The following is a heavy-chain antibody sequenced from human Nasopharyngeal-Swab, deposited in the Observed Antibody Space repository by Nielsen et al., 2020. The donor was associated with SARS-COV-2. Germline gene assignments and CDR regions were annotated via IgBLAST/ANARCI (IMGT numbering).Heavy chain of an antibody. CDR3: ARIQQQLPGIV. V-gene: IGHV6-1*01. D-gene: IGHD6-13*01. CDR1: GDSVSNYRAA. Sequence: SETLSLTCAISGDSVSNYRAAWSWIRQPPSRGLEWPGRTYYRSQRNYDYADSVRGRVTVNPDTSRNQAYLHLNSVTPEDTAVYYCARIQQQLPGIVWGQGTMVIVSS. J-gene: IGHJ3*01. CDR2: TYYRSQRNY.